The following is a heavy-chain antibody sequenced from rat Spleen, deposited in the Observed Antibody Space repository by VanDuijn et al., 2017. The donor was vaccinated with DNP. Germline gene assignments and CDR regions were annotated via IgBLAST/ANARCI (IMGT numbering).Heavy chain of an antibody. Sequence: EVQLVESGGGLVQPGRSLKLSCAGSGFTFSDYNMAWVRQAPKKGLEWVATISYDGSSTYYRDSVKGRFTISRDNAKSTLYLQMDSLRSEDTAIYYCARPDYWGQGVMVTVSS. CDR1: GFTFSDYN. CDR3: ARPDY. V-gene: IGHV5-7*01. CDR2: ISYDGSST. J-gene: IGHJ2*01.